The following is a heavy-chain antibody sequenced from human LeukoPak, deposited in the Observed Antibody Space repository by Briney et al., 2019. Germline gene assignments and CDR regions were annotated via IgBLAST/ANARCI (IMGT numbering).Heavy chain of an antibody. CDR3: ARRGFGQFPYYFDY. D-gene: IGHD3-10*01. V-gene: IGHV4-34*01. CDR2: IDYSGST. J-gene: IGHJ4*02. Sequence: PSETLSLTCTVSGGSISSYYWSWIRQPPGKGLEWIGEIDYSGSTNYNPSLKSRVTISLATSKNQFSLKLTSVTAADTAVYYCARRGFGQFPYYFDYWGLGTLVTVSS. CDR1: GGSISSYY.